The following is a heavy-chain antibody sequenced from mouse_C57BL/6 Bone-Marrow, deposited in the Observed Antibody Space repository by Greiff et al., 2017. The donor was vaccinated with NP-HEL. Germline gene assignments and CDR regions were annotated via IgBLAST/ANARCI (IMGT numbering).Heavy chain of an antibody. J-gene: IGHJ1*03. CDR3: ARKHEKRIHRYFDD. CDR2: LYPNYGNT. CDR1: GYSFTSYC. V-gene: IGHV1-81*01. Sequence: QVQLQQSGAELVKPGASVKLSCKASGYSFTSYCMNWVKQSTGPGLEWIGELYPNYGNTYYNQKFKGKATLTVDQSSSTAYMELRSLTSEDSAVYSCARKHEKRIHRYFDDWGKGTTLTVSS.